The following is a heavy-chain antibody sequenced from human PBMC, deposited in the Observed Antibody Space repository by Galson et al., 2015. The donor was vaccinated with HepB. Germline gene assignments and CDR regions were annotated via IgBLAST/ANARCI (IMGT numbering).Heavy chain of an antibody. CDR1: GFTFDDYA. CDR3: AKDGVAVAPFDI. Sequence: SLRLSCAASGFTFDDYAMHWVRQAPGKGLEWVAVISYDGSNKYYADSVKGRFTISRDNSKNTQYLQMNSLRAEDTAVYYCAKDGVAVAPFDIWGQGTMVTVSS. D-gene: IGHD6-19*01. CDR2: ISYDGSNK. V-gene: IGHV3-30*18. J-gene: IGHJ3*02.